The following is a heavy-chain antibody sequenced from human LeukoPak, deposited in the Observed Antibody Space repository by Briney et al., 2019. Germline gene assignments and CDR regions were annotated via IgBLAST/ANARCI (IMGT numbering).Heavy chain of an antibody. CDR1: GYTFFSYG. CDR2: VSAYADNT. CDR3: ARDCIGCHGFDS. D-gene: IGHD1-26*01. V-gene: IGHV1-18*01. Sequence: ASVKVSCKASGYTFFSYGITWVRQAPGQGLEWMGLVSAYADNTNYVQKFQGRVTMTTDTSTSTAYMELRSLRSDDTAVYYCARDCIGCHGFDSWGQGTLVTVSS. J-gene: IGHJ4*02.